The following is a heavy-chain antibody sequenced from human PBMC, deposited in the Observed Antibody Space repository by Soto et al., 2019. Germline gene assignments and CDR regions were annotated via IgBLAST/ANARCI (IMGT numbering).Heavy chain of an antibody. CDR2: TYYRSKWYN. CDR1: GASVSSKSAA. CDR3: GTFLSTTSPDV. V-gene: IGHV6-1*01. J-gene: IGHJ6*04. D-gene: IGHD2-2*01. Sequence: SQTLSLTCAISGASVSSKSAAWNWIRQSPSTGLEWLGRTYYRSKWYNDYAVSVKSRITINTDTSKNQFSLHLNSVTPEDTAVYYCGTFLSTTSPDVWGAGTTVTVSS.